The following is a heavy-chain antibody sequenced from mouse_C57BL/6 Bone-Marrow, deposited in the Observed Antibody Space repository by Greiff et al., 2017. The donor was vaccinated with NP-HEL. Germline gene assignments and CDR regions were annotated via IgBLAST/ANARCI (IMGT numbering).Heavy chain of an antibody. V-gene: IGHV1-15*01. CDR1: GYTFTDYE. CDR2: IDPDTGGT. J-gene: IGHJ2*01. D-gene: IGHD1-1*01. CDR3: TRGGSNYDY. Sequence: QVQLKQSGAELVRPGASVTLSCKASGYTFTDYEMHWVKQTPVHGLEWIGAIDPDTGGTAYNQKFKGKAILTVDKSSSTAYMDLRSLTSEDSAVYYCTRGGSNYDYWGQGTTLTVSS.